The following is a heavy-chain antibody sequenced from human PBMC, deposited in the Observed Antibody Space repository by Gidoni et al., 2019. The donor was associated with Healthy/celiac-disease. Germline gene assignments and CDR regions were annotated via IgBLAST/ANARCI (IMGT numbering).Heavy chain of an antibody. CDR3: ARVRDCSGGSCNYFDY. CDR1: GYPISSGYY. J-gene: IGHJ4*02. CDR2: IYHSEST. D-gene: IGHD2-15*01. Sequence: QVQLQESGSGLVKPSETLSLTCSVSGYPISSGYYWGWIRPPPGKGLEWIGSIYHSESTYYTPSLKSRVTIAVDTSKNQFYLKLSSVTATDTAVYYCARVRDCSGGSCNYFDYWGQGTLVTVSS. V-gene: IGHV4-38-2*02.